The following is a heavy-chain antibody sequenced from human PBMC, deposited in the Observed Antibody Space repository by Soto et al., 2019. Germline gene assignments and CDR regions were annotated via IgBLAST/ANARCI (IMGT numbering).Heavy chain of an antibody. CDR3: ARDSDIVVVPAARGAFDI. CDR2: IYYSGST. V-gene: IGHV4-31*03. Sequence: PSETLSLTCTVSGGSISSGGYYWSWIRQHPGKGLEWIGYIYYSGSTYYNPSLKSRVTISVDTSKNQFSLKLSSVTAADTAVYYCARDSDIVVVPAARGAFDIWGQGTMVTVSS. D-gene: IGHD2-2*01. CDR1: GGSISSGGYY. J-gene: IGHJ3*02.